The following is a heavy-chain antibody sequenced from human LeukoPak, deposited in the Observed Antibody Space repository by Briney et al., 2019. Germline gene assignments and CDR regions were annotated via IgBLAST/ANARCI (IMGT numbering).Heavy chain of an antibody. CDR3: ARDFGWLSGFDN. Sequence: GRSLRLSCAASGFTFSNYGMHWVRQAPGKGLEWVAVISYDGSNKYFADSVKGRFTISRDNSKNTLYLQVNSLRAEDTALYYCARDFGWLSGFDNWGQGTLVTVSS. CDR2: ISYDGSNK. V-gene: IGHV3-30*03. CDR1: GFTFSNYG. D-gene: IGHD3-9*01. J-gene: IGHJ4*02.